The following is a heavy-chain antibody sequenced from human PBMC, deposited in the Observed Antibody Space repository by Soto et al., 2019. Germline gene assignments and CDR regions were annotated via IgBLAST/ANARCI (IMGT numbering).Heavy chain of an antibody. CDR1: GGTLSSYT. J-gene: IGHJ4*02. V-gene: IGHV1-69*08. CDR2: IIPMFNTA. CDR3: ASCPQNRITTSPCCLFFDY. Sequence: GASVKVSCKASGGTLSSYTISWVRQAPGQGLEWMGRIIPMFNTANYAQNFQGRVTLTRDTSASTAYMELSSLRSEDTAVYYCASCPQNRITTSPCCLFFDYWGQGTLVTVSS. D-gene: IGHD3-10*01.